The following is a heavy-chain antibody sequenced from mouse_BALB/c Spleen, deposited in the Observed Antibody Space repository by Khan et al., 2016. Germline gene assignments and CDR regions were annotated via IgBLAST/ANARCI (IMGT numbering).Heavy chain of an antibody. CDR1: GFDFSRYW. CDR2: INPDSSTI. V-gene: IGHV4-1*02. CDR3: ASTCWYFDV. J-gene: IGHJ1*01. Sequence: EVKLLESGGGLVQPGGSLKLSCAASGFDFSRYWMSWVRQAPGKGLEWIGEINPDSSTINFTPSLKDKFIISRDNAKNTLYLQMSKVRSEETALYYCASTCWYFDVWGAGTTVTVSS.